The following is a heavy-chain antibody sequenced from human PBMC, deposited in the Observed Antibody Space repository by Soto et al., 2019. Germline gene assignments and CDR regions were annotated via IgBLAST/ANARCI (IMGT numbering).Heavy chain of an antibody. CDR1: GGTFSSYA. J-gene: IGHJ4*02. V-gene: IGHV1-69*01. CDR3: AREREVDTAMVSGPGYYFDY. D-gene: IGHD5-18*01. CDR2: IIPIFGTA. Sequence: QVQLVQSGAEVKKPGSSVKVSCKASGGTFSSYAISWVRQAPGQWLEWMGGIIPIFGTANYAQKFQGRVTITADESPSTAYVELSSVRAEDTAVYYCAREREVDTAMVSGPGYYFDYWGQGGLVTVSS.